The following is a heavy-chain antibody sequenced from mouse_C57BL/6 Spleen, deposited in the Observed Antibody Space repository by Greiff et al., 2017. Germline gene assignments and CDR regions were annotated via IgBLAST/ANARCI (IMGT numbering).Heavy chain of an antibody. J-gene: IGHJ2*01. CDR2: INPGSGGT. D-gene: IGHD1-1*02. Sequence: QVQLQQSGAELVRPGTSVKVSCKASGYAFTNYLIEWVKQRPGQGLEWIGVINPGSGGTNYNEKFKGKAKLTADKSSSTAYMQISSLTSEDSAVYFCARSYYGFDYWGQGTTLTVSS. CDR1: GYAFTNYL. V-gene: IGHV1-54*01. CDR3: ARSYYGFDY.